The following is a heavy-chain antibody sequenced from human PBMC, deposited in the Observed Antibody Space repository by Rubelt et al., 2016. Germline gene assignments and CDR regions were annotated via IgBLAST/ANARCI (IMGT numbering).Heavy chain of an antibody. CDR3: ARDYGSGWHDAFDI. J-gene: IGHJ3*02. Sequence: VQLVESGGGLVQPGGSLRLSCAASGFTFSSHWMSWVRQAPGRGLEWVAVISYDGSNKYYADSVKGRFTISRDKSKNTLYLQMNSLRAEDAAVYYCARDYGSGWHDAFDIWGQGTMVTVSS. D-gene: IGHD6-19*01. CDR2: ISYDGSNK. CDR1: GFTFSSHW. V-gene: IGHV3-30*03.